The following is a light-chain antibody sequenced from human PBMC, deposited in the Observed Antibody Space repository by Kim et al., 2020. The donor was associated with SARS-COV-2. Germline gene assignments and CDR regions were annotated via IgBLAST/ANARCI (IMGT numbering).Light chain of an antibody. CDR1: SSDVGGSNY. V-gene: IGLV2-11*01. CDR2: DVT. J-gene: IGLJ3*02. Sequence: PGHSVTVSCAETSSDVGGSNYVTLFRHLPGKAPELMIYDVTKRPSGFPDRFAGSKSGITASLTISGLHAEYLADYYCCSYVGTYRLFGVGTQLTVL. CDR3: CSYVGTYRL.